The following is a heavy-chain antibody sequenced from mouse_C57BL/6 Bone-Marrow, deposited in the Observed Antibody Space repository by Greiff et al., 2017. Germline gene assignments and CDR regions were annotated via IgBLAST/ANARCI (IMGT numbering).Heavy chain of an antibody. Sequence: QVQLQQPGAELVKPGASVKLSCKASGYTFTSYWMHWVKQRPGQGLEWIGMIHPNSGSTNYNEKFKSKATLTVDKSSSTAYMQLSSLTSEDSAVYYCARDDGSSSWVAYWGQGTLVTVSA. CDR1: GYTFTSYW. J-gene: IGHJ3*01. CDR3: ARDDGSSSWVAY. D-gene: IGHD1-1*01. V-gene: IGHV1-64*01. CDR2: IHPNSGST.